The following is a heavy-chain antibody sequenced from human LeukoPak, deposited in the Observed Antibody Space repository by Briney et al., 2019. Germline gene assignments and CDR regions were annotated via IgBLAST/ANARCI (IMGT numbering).Heavy chain of an antibody. J-gene: IGHJ4*02. CDR2: IDPSGGST. CDR1: GYTFTSYY. D-gene: IGHD5-18*01. V-gene: IGHV1-46*01. CDR3: AREGGGYSYGYDY. Sequence: ASVKVSCKASGYTFTSYYIHWVRQAPGQGLEWMGLIDPSGGSTSYAQKFQGRVTMTRDMSTSTVYMELSSLRSEDTAVYYCAREGGGYSYGYDYWGQGTLVTVSS.